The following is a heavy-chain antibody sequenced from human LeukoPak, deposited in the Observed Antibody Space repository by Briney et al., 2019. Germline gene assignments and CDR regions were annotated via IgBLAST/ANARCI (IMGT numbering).Heavy chain of an antibody. CDR3: AKGSLLYFDY. V-gene: IGHV3-23*01. J-gene: IGHJ4*02. Sequence: GGSLRLSCTASGFTFSSYAMNWVRQAPGKGLEWVAAISGSGSTTYYGDSVRGRFTISRDNSKSTNTLYLQINSLRAEDTAVYYCAKGSLLYFDYWGQGTLVTVSS. CDR1: GFTFSSYA. CDR2: ISGSGSTT.